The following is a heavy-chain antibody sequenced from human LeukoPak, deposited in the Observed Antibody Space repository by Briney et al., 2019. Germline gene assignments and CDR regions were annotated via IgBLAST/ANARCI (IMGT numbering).Heavy chain of an antibody. CDR2: IWYDGSNK. D-gene: IGHD3-16*01. J-gene: IGHJ1*01. CDR3: AKDTRSRYLQD. V-gene: IGHV3-33*06. Sequence: PGGSLRLSCAASGFILSNHGMHWVRQAPGKGLEWVAVIWYDGSNKYYVDSAKGRFTISRDNSKNTLYLQMDSLRAEDTAVYYCAKDTRSRYLQDWGQGTLVTVSS. CDR1: GFILSNHG.